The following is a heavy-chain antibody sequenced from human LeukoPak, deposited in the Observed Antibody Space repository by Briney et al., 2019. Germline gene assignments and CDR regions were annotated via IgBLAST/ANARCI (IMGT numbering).Heavy chain of an antibody. CDR2: ISSSSSYI. J-gene: IGHJ6*02. CDR1: GFTFSSYS. CDR3: ARDRNDILTKGMDV. Sequence: GGSLRLSCAASGFTFSSYSMNWVRQAPGKGLEWVSSISSSSSYIYYADSVKGRFTISRDNAKNSLYLQMNSLRAEDTAVYYCARDRNDILTKGMDVWGQGTTVTVSS. D-gene: IGHD3-9*01. V-gene: IGHV3-21*01.